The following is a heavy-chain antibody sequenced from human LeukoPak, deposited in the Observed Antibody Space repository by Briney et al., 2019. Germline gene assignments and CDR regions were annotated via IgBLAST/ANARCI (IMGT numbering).Heavy chain of an antibody. CDR3: ARVQGSYYAPYFDY. V-gene: IGHV3-53*01. CDR1: GFTVSSNY. J-gene: IGHJ4*02. Sequence: GGSLRLSCAASGFTVSSNYMSWVRQAPGKGLEWVPVIYSGGSTYYADSVKGRFTISRDNSKNTLYLQMNSLRAEDTAVYYCARVQGSYYAPYFDYWGQGTLVTVSS. D-gene: IGHD1-26*01. CDR2: IYSGGST.